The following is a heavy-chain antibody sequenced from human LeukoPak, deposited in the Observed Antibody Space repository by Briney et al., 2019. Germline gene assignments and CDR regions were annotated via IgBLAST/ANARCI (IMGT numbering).Heavy chain of an antibody. CDR3: ARHGPKWELDY. CDR1: GFTFSDYY. J-gene: IGHJ4*02. D-gene: IGHD1-26*01. CDR2: INTSGRTI. Sequence: GGSLRLSCAASGFTFSDYYMSWIRQAPGKGLEWVSCINTSGRTIYFADSVKGRFTISRDNAKNSLYLQMNSLRAEDTAVYYCARHGPKWELDYWGQGTLVTVSS. V-gene: IGHV3-11*01.